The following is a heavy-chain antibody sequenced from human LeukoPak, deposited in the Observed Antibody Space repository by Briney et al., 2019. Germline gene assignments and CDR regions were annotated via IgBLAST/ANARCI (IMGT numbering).Heavy chain of an antibody. CDR1: GGSISSSSYY. Sequence: SETLSLTCTVSGGSISSSSYYWGWIRQPPGKGLEWIGSTYYSGSTYYNPSLKSRVTISVDTSKNQVSLKLSSVTAADTAVYYCARVVSSVYYYMDVWGKGTSVTVSS. D-gene: IGHD2/OR15-2a*01. V-gene: IGHV4-39*07. CDR2: TYYSGST. J-gene: IGHJ6*03. CDR3: ARVVSSVYYYMDV.